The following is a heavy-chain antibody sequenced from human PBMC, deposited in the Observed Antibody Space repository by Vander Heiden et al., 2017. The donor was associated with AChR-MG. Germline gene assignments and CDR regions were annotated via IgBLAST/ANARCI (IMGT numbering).Heavy chain of an antibody. Sequence: EVQLVESGGGLVQPGGSLGLSWAAPGLPLSDNSMNWVRPAPGKGLEWVSYISSSSTTIYYTDSVKGRFTISRDNAKNSLYLQMNSLRAEDTAVYYCATYPGYTGQHNRGQGTLVTVSS. CDR2: ISSSSTTI. CDR3: ATYPGYTGQHN. J-gene: IGHJ4*02. V-gene: IGHV3-48*01. D-gene: IGHD6-25*01. CDR1: GLPLSDNS.